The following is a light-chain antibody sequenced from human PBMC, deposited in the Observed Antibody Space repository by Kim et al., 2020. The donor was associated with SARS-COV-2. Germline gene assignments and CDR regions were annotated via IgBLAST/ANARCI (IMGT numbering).Light chain of an antibody. CDR3: SSYAGSNNAV. V-gene: IGLV2-8*01. Sequence: GQSVTLSCTGTSSDVGGYNYVSWYQQHPGKAPKLMIYEVSKRPSGVPDRFSGSKSGNTASLTVSGLQAEDEADYYCSSYAGSNNAVFGGGTKLTVL. J-gene: IGLJ3*02. CDR1: SSDVGGYNY. CDR2: EVS.